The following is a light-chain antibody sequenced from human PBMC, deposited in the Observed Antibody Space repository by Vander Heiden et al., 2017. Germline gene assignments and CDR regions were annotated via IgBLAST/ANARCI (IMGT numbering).Light chain of an antibody. CDR2: RNN. J-gene: IGLJ3*02. Sequence: QSVRTQPPSASGTPGQRVTISCSGSSSNIGSNTVNWYQQLPGTAPKLLIYRNNQRPSGVPDRFSGSKSGTSASLAISGLQSEDEADYYCAAWDDSLNGWVFGGGTKLTVL. CDR3: AAWDDSLNGWV. V-gene: IGLV1-44*01. CDR1: SSNIGSNT.